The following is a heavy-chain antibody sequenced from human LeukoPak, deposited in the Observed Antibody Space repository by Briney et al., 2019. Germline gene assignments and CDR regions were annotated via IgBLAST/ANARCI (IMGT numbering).Heavy chain of an antibody. CDR1: GFTFDDYA. CDR2: ISWNSGSI. CDR3: VKDMWTLNDMVRGVPIDS. Sequence: PGGSLRLSCAASGFTFDDYAMHWVRQAPGKRLEWVSGISWNSGSIGYADSVKGRFTISRDNAKNSLYLQMNSLRAEDTALYYCVKDMWTLNDMVRGVPIDSWGQGTLVTVSS. D-gene: IGHD3-10*01. V-gene: IGHV3-9*01. J-gene: IGHJ4*02.